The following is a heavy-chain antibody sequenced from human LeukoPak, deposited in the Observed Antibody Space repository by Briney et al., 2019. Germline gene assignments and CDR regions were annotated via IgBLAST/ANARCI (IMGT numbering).Heavy chain of an antibody. D-gene: IGHD6-13*01. CDR1: GYTFTSYY. Sequence: ASVKVSCKASGYTFTSYYMHWVRQAPGQGLEWMGVINTSGGSTSYAQKFQGRVTMTRDTSTSTVYMELSSLRSEDTAVYYCAKAGSQDRVYGASYFDYWGQGTLVTVSS. CDR2: INTSGGST. CDR3: AKAGSQDRVYGASYFDY. J-gene: IGHJ4*02. V-gene: IGHV1-46*01.